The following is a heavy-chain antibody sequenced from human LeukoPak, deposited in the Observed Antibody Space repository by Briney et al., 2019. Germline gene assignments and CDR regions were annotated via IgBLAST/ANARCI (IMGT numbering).Heavy chain of an antibody. D-gene: IGHD3-9*01. V-gene: IGHV3-7*01. J-gene: IGHJ3*02. CDR2: IKQDGSDK. Sequence: GGSLRLSCAASGFTFSRHWISWVRQAPGKGREWVANIKQDGSDKYYVASGKGRFTISRDNARNSLYLQMNRLRAEDTAVYYCASPNDILTVHAFDIWSQGTMVTVSS. CDR1: GFTFSRHW. CDR3: ASPNDILTVHAFDI.